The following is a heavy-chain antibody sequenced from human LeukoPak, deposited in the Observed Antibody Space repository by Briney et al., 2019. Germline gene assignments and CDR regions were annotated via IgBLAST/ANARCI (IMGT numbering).Heavy chain of an antibody. D-gene: IGHD2-15*01. CDR1: GGSFSGYY. J-gene: IGHJ4*02. CDR2: INHSGST. Sequence: SETLSLTCAVYGGSFSGYYWYWIRQPPGKGLEWIGEINHSGSTNYNPSLKSRVTISVDTSKNQLSLKLSSVTAADTAVYYCARGREEVCSGGSCYPFDYWGQGTLVTVSS. V-gene: IGHV4-34*01. CDR3: ARGREEVCSGGSCYPFDY.